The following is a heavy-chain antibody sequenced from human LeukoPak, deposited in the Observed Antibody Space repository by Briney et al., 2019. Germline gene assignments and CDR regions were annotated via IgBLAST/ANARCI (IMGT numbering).Heavy chain of an antibody. CDR1: GGSNSTSGYY. CDR2: IYYSGSA. CDR3: ARDCPAYCNGGSCYYYYYMDV. V-gene: IGHV4-39*07. D-gene: IGHD2-15*01. Sequence: SGTLSLTCTVSGGSNSTSGYYWGWIRQPPGKGLEWIGSIYYSGSAYYNPSLKSRVTISVDTSKNHFSLKLSSVTAADTAVYYCARDCPAYCNGGSCYYYYYMDVWGKGTTVTVSS. J-gene: IGHJ6*03.